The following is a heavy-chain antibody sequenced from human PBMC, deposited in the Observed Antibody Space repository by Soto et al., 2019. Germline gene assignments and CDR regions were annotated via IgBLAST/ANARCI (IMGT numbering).Heavy chain of an antibody. CDR2: IVVGSGNT. Sequence: ASVKVSCKASGFTFTSSAMQWVRQARGQRLEWIGWIVVGSGNTNYAQKFQERVTITRDMSTSTAYMELSSLRSEDTAVYYCAAAQGGYSSSWSYMDVWGKGTTVTVSS. J-gene: IGHJ6*03. CDR3: AAAQGGYSSSWSYMDV. D-gene: IGHD6-13*01. V-gene: IGHV1-58*02. CDR1: GFTFTSSA.